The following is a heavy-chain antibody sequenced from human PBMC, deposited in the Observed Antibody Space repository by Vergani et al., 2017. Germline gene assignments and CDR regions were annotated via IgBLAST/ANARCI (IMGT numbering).Heavy chain of an antibody. CDR2: IYYSGST. CDR3: ARAPALDY. CDR1: GGSISSYY. J-gene: IGHJ4*02. Sequence: QVQLQESGPGLVKPSETLSLTCTGSGGSISSYYWSWIRQPPGKGLEWIGYIYYSGSTNYNPSLKSRVTISVDTSKNQFSLKLSSVTAADTAVYYCARAPALDYWGQGTLVTVSS. V-gene: IGHV4-59*01. D-gene: IGHD2-2*01.